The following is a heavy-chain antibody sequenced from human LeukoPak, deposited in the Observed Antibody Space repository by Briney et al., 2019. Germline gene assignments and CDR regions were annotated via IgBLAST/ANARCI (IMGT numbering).Heavy chain of an antibody. CDR2: ISGSGGSTI. Sequence: PGGSLRLSCAASGFTFSSYGMSWVRQAPGKGLEWVSAISGSGGSTIYYADSVKGRFTISRDNARNSLYLQMNSLRAEDTAVYYCARDTYYYDSSGYYYPGGCDYWGQGTLVTVSS. CDR1: GFTFSSYG. D-gene: IGHD3-22*01. V-gene: IGHV3-48*04. CDR3: ARDTYYYDSSGYYYPGGCDY. J-gene: IGHJ4*02.